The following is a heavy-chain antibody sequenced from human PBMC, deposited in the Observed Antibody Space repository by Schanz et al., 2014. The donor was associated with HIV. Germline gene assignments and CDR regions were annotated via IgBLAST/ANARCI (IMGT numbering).Heavy chain of an antibody. D-gene: IGHD3-16*01. V-gene: IGHV3-30*19. CDR2: ISSDGSYK. J-gene: IGHJ6*02. CDR3: ARVANWDYYGMDV. Sequence: VQLLESGGGLVQPGGSLRLSCAASRFTFSSYAMHWVRQAPGKGLEWVAIISSDGSYKYYADSVKGRFTISRDNSKNTLYLQMNSLRGEDTAVYYCARVANWDYYGMDVWGRGTTVTVSS. CDR1: RFTFSSYA.